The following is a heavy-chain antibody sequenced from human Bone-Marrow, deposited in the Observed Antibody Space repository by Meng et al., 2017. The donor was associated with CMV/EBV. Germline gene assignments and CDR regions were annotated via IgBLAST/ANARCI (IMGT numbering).Heavy chain of an antibody. CDR3: ARARPDYIVVVPADNWFDP. J-gene: IGHJ5*02. CDR2: MNPNSGNT. D-gene: IGHD2-2*01. Sequence: ASVKVSCKASGYTFTSYDINWVRQATGQGLEWMGWMNPNSGNTGYAQKFQGRVTMTRNTSISTAYMELSSLRSEDTAVYYCARARPDYIVVVPADNWFDPWGQGTLVTVSS. V-gene: IGHV1-8*01. CDR1: GYTFTSYD.